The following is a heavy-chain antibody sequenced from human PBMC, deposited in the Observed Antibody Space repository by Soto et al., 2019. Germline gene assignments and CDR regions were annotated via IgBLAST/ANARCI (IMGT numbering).Heavy chain of an antibody. J-gene: IGHJ5*02. CDR1: GYSFTSYA. Sequence: QVQLVQPGAEVKKSGASVKVSCKASGYSFTSYAMHWVRQAPGQGLEWMGRINAGNNDTKYSQKFQGRVTISSDTSANTAYMELSSLRSEGTAVYYCARALIYRANWFDPWGQGTLVTVSS. CDR3: ARALIYRANWFDP. D-gene: IGHD5-12*01. V-gene: IGHV1-3*01. CDR2: INAGNNDT.